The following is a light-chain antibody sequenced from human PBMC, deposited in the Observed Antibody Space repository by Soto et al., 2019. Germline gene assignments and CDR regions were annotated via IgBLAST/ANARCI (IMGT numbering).Light chain of an antibody. CDR2: DAS. CDR1: QSVSSY. CDR3: QQHSNWPPIT. Sequence: EIVLTQSPATLSLSPGARATLSCRASQSVSSYLAWYQQKPGQAPRLLIYDASDRATGIPGRFSGSGSGTDFTLTISSIEPEDFAVYYCQQHSNWPPITFGQGTRLEIK. J-gene: IGKJ5*01. V-gene: IGKV3-11*01.